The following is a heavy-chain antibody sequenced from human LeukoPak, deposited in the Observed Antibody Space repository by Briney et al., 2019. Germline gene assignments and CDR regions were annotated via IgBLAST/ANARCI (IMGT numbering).Heavy chain of an antibody. CDR1: GFAFRDFY. Sequence: GGSLRLSCAASGFAFRDFYMAWIRQAPGKGLEWVSYLSSSGTTAYYADSVKGRFTPSRDNGKNSLYLQMESLRAEDTAVYYCARDGSGSPDYWGQGTLVTVSS. D-gene: IGHD1-26*01. V-gene: IGHV3-11*01. CDR3: ARDGSGSPDY. CDR2: LSSSGTTA. J-gene: IGHJ4*02.